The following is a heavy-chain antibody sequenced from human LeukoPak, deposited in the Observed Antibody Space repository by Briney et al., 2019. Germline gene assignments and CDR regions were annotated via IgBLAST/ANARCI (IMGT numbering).Heavy chain of an antibody. V-gene: IGHV3-30*18. D-gene: IGHD5-24*01. CDR3: AKMATQYYFDY. CDR2: ISYDGSNK. J-gene: IGHJ4*02. CDR1: GFTFSSYG. Sequence: GSLRLSCAASGFTFSSYGMHWVRPAPGKGLEWVAVISYDGSNKYYADSVKGRFTISRGNSKNTLYLQMNSLRAEDTAVYYCAKMATQYYFDYWGQGTLVTVST.